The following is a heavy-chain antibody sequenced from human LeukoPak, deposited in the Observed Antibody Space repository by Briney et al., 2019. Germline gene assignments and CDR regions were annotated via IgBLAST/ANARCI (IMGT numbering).Heavy chain of an antibody. CDR1: GFTFSSYG. V-gene: IGHV3-30*18. Sequence: PGGSLRLSCAASGFTFSSYGMRWVRQAPGKGLEWVAVISYDGSNKYYADSVKGRFTISRDNSKNTLYLQMNSLRAEDTAVYYCAKERNSYYYYGMDVWAKGPRSPSP. CDR3: AKERNSYYYYGMDV. D-gene: IGHD4-23*01. CDR2: ISYDGSNK. J-gene: IGHJ6*02.